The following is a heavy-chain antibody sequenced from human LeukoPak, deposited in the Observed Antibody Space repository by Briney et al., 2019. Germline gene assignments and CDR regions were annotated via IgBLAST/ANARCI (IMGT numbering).Heavy chain of an antibody. CDR2: ISGSGGST. CDR3: AKENYGDSTGGRFQH. D-gene: IGHD4-17*01. CDR1: GFTFSSYG. Sequence: GGSLRLSCAASGFTFSSYGMSWVRQAPGKGLEWVSAISGSGGSTYYADSVKGRFTISRDNSKNTLYLQMSSLRAEDTAVYYCAKENYGDSTGGRFQHWGQGTLVTVSS. V-gene: IGHV3-23*01. J-gene: IGHJ1*01.